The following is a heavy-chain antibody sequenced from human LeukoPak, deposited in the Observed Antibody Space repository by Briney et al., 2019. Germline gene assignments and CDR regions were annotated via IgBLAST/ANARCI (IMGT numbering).Heavy chain of an antibody. CDR1: GYTLTELS. J-gene: IGHJ4*02. V-gene: IGHV1-24*01. D-gene: IGHD6-19*01. CDR3: ATNVRRYSSGWYPGDFDY. Sequence: ASVKVSCKVSGYTLTELSMHWVRQAPGKGLEWMGGFDPEGGETIYAQKFQGRVTMTEDASTDTAYMELSSLRSEDTAVYYCATNVRRYSSGWYPGDFDYWGQGTLVTVSS. CDR2: FDPEGGET.